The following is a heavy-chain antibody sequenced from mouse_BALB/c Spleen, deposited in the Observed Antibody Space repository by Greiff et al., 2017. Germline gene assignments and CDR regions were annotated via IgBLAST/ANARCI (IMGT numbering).Heavy chain of an antibody. D-gene: IGHD1-2*01. V-gene: IGHV14-3*02. CDR3: ASPLLRLYYFDY. J-gene: IGHJ2*01. Sequence: LVESGAELVKPGASVKLSCTASGFNIKDTYMHWVKQRPEQGLEWIGRIDPANGNTKYDPKFQGKAAISADTSSNTAYLQLSSLTSEDTAVYYCASPLLRLYYFDYWGQGTTLTVSS. CDR2: IDPANGNT. CDR1: GFNIKDTY.